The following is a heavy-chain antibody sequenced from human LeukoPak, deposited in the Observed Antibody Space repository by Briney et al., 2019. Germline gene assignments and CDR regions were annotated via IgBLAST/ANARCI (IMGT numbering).Heavy chain of an antibody. J-gene: IGHJ4*02. CDR3: AKAWGNSGWVSTDF. D-gene: IGHD6-19*01. Sequence: GRSLRLSCAASGFTFSDYGMHWVRQAPGKGLEWVGYITDDASRKEYGDSVKGRFTISRDNFENTLYLQMHSLRVEDRAVYYCAKAWGNSGWVSTDFGGEGSLVTV. CDR2: ITDDASRK. V-gene: IGHV3-30*18. CDR1: GFTFSDYG.